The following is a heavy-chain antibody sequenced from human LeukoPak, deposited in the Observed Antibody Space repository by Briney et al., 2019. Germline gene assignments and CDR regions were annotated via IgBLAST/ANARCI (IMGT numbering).Heavy chain of an antibody. J-gene: IGHJ3*02. V-gene: IGHV3-9*01. Sequence: PGRSLRLSCAASGFTFDDYAMHWVRQAPGKGLEWVSGISWNSGSIGYADSVKGRFTISRDNAKNSLYLQMNSLRAEDTALYYCAKVTKTYYYDSSGLHDAFDIWGQGTMVTVSS. CDR2: ISWNSGSI. D-gene: IGHD3-22*01. CDR3: AKVTKTYYYDSSGLHDAFDI. CDR1: GFTFDDYA.